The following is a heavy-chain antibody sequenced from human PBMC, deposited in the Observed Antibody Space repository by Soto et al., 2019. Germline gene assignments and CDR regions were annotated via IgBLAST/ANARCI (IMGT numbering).Heavy chain of an antibody. J-gene: IGHJ5*02. Sequence: ASVKVSCKASGGTFSSYAISWVRQAPGQGLEWMGGIIPIFGTANYAQKFQGRVTITADESTSTAYMELSSLRSEDTAVYYCARDITEAGTMALLYNWFDPWGQGTLVTVSS. V-gene: IGHV1-69*13. CDR3: ARDITEAGTMALLYNWFDP. CDR1: GGTFSSYA. D-gene: IGHD3-10*01. CDR2: IIPIFGTA.